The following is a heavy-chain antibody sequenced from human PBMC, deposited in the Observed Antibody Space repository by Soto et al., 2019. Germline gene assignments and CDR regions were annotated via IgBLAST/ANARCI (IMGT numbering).Heavy chain of an antibody. CDR2: IKSKAAGGTA. CDR1: GLTFTDAW. V-gene: IGHV3-15*07. D-gene: IGHD6-13*01. J-gene: IGHJ4*02. CDR3: SSGMAAGTY. Sequence: EVQLVESGGGLVTPGGSLRLSCAVSGLTFTDAWMNWMRQAPGKGPEWVGRIKSKAAGGTADYAAAVKDRFTMSRDDSKNMLYLQMNSLKTEDTAVYYCSSGMAAGTYWGQGTLVTVSS.